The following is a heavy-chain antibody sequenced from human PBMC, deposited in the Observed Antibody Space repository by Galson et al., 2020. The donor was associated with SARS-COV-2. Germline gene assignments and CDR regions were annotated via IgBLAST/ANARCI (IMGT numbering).Heavy chain of an antibody. V-gene: IGHV7-4-1*02. J-gene: IGHJ5*02. CDR2: INTNTGNP. Sequence: ASVKVSCKASGYTFTSYAMNWVRQAPGQGLEWMGWINTNTGNPTYAQGFTGRFVFSLDTSVSTAYLQISSLKAEDTAVYYCARDFSYSGYDWGGLDPWGQGTLVTVSS. CDR1: GYTFTSYA. CDR3: ARDFSYSGYDWGGLDP. D-gene: IGHD5-12*01.